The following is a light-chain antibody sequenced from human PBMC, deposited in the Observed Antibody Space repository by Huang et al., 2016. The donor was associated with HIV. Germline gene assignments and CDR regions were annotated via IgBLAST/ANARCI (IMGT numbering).Light chain of an antibody. J-gene: IGKJ2*01. V-gene: IGKV1-5*03. CDR2: EAS. Sequence: DIQMTQSPSTLSASIGDRVTITCRASQTISSWLAWYQQKPGKAPKLLIYEASSLESGVPSSFSGSGSGTEFTLTISGLQPDDFATYYCQQYNSYSPYTFGQGTKLEIK. CDR1: QTISSW. CDR3: QQYNSYSPYT.